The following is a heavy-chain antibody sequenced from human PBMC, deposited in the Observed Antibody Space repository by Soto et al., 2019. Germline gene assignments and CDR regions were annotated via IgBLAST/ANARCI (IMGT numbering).Heavy chain of an antibody. V-gene: IGHV3-11*06. CDR3: ARDLNSSPDY. CDR2: ISSSSYYT. D-gene: IGHD6-13*01. CDR1: GFTFSDYY. Sequence: GGSLRLSCAASGFTFSDYYMNWIRQAPGKGLEWVSYISSSSYYTNYADSVKGRFTISRDSAKNSLYLQMNSLRAEDTAVYYCARDLNSSPDYWGQGTLVTVSS. J-gene: IGHJ4*02.